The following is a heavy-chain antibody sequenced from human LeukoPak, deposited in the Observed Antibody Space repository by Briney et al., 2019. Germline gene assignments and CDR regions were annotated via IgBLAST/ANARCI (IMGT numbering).Heavy chain of an antibody. CDR2: ISGSGGST. V-gene: IGHV3-23*01. J-gene: IGHJ4*02. CDR3: AKGPYYDFWSGYLSHEYYFDY. CDR1: GFTFSSYA. D-gene: IGHD3-3*01. Sequence: GGSLRLSCAASGFTFSSYAMSWVRQAPGKGLEWVSAISGSGGSTYYADSVKGRFTISRDNSKNTLYLQMNSLRAEDTAVYYCAKGPYYDFWSGYLSHEYYFDYWGQGTLVTVSS.